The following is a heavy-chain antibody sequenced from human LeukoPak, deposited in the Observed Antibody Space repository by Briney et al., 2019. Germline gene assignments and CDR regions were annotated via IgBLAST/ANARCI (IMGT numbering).Heavy chain of an antibody. D-gene: IGHD3-10*01. J-gene: IGHJ4*02. V-gene: IGHV3-23*01. CDR2: ITDTGDKT. CDR3: AKMTDMTPYSSETFDS. Sequence: GGSLRLSCAASAFTFRSYAMGWVRQAPGKGLEWVSSITDTGDKTYSADSVKGRFTISRDNSKSTLYLQMNSLRAGDTAVYYCAKMTDMTPYSSETFDSWGQGTLVTVSS. CDR1: AFTFRSYA.